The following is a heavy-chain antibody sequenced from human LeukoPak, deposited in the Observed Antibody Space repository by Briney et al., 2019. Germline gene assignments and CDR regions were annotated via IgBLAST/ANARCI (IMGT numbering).Heavy chain of an antibody. CDR3: MRQNRAYFFGH. CDR1: GFTFSSYW. D-gene: IGHD3-3*01. J-gene: IGHJ1*01. V-gene: IGHV3-7*01. Sequence: GGSLRLSCAASGFTFSSYWMTWGRQGPGKGLEWVANIRQDGSEKNYVDSVKGRFTISRDNAKNSLYLQMNSLRVEDTAVYFCMRQNRAYFFGHWGQGTLVTVSS. CDR2: IRQDGSEK.